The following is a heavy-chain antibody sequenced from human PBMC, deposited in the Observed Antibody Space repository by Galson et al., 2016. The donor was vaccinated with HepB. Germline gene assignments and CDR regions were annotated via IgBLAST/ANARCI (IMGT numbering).Heavy chain of an antibody. CDR2: VSGSGRST. D-gene: IGHD3-3*01. CDR1: VFNFKDYA. V-gene: IGHV3-23*01. J-gene: IGHJ4*02. CDR3: AKDGGGEYYPFWNGYLAFDH. Sequence: SLRLSCAASVFNFKDYAMTWVRQAPGKGLEWVSAVSGSGRSTYYADSVKGRFTISRDNSRSTVYLEMNSLRAEDTAVYYCAKDGGGEYYPFWNGYLAFDHWGQGTLVTVSS.